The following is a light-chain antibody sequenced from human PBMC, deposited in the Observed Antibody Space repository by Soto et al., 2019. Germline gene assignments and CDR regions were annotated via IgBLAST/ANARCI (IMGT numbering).Light chain of an antibody. CDR1: QSISAW. V-gene: IGKV1-5*03. CDR3: QQYNNYLWT. Sequence: DIPMTQSPSTLSASVGDRVTITCRASQSISAWLAWYQQKPGKAPKLLIYKASTLESGVPSRFSGSGSGTEFTLTISCLQPDDFATYYCQQYNNYLWTFGQGTKVEIK. CDR2: KAS. J-gene: IGKJ1*01.